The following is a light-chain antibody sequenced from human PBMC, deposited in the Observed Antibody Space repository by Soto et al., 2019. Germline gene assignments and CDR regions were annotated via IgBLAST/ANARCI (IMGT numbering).Light chain of an antibody. CDR2: EVS. Sequence: QSVLTQPASVSGSPGQSITISCTVTSSDIGGFNYVSWLQQHPGKAPKLLISEVSNRPSGVSNRFSGSKSGYTASLTISGLQAEDEADYYCCSYTSISTYVFGSGTKVTVL. CDR1: SSDIGGFNY. CDR3: CSYTSISTYV. V-gene: IGLV2-14*01. J-gene: IGLJ1*01.